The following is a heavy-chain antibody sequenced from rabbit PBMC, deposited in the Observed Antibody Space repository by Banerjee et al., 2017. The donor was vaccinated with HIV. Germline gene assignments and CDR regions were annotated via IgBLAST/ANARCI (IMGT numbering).Heavy chain of an antibody. CDR3: ARGSSYYSYYYVMDL. CDR1: GFSFSNKYV. J-gene: IGHJ6*01. CDR2: IYTDSDGT. V-gene: IGHV1S43*01. D-gene: IGHD8-1*01. Sequence: QEQLEESGGDLVKPEGSLTLTCTASGFSFSNKYVMCWVRQAPGKGLELIACIYTDSDGTWYASWVNGRFTITRSTSLNTVTLQMTSLTAADTATYFCARGSSYYSYYYVMDLWGPGTLVTVS.